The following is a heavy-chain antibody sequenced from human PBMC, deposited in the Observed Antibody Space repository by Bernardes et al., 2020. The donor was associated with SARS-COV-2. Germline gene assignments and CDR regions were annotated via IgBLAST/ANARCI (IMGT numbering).Heavy chain of an antibody. CDR1: GYTFTSYG. D-gene: IGHD6-13*01. CDR3: ARGPYSSSWYDY. J-gene: IGHJ4*02. V-gene: IGHV1-18*01. CDR2: ISAYNGTT. Sequence: AAVQDSCKASGYTFTSYGISWVRQAPGQGLEWMGWISAYNGTTTYAQKLQGRVTMTTDTSTSTAYMELRSLRSDDTAVYYCARGPYSSSWYDYWGQGTLVTGSS.